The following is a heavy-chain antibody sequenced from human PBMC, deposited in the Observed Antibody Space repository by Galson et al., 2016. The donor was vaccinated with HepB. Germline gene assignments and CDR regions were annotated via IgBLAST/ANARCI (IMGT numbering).Heavy chain of an antibody. CDR3: ARPFYGEYYYFDY. CDR2: INPSGGGT. Sequence: SVKVSCKASRYTFATYWMHWVRQAPGQGLEWVGVINPSGGGTSYAQKFQGRVSMTCDTSTSTVYMQLISLRSEDTAVYYCARPFYGEYYYFDYWGQGTLVIVSS. V-gene: IGHV1-46*01. D-gene: IGHD4-17*01. J-gene: IGHJ4*02. CDR1: RYTFATYW.